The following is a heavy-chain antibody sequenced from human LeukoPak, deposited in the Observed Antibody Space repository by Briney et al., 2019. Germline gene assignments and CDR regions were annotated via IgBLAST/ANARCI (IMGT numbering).Heavy chain of an antibody. J-gene: IGHJ4*02. CDR2: IYHSGST. D-gene: IGHD2-2*01. V-gene: IGHV4-38-2*01. CDR1: GYSISSGYY. Sequence: SETLSLTCAVAGYSISSGYYWGWIRQPPGKGLEGIGSIYHSGSTYYNPSLKSRVTISVDTTKNQFSLKLSAVAAADTAVYHCARHRGCSSTSCYLDYWGQGTLVTVSP. CDR3: ARHRGCSSTSCYLDY.